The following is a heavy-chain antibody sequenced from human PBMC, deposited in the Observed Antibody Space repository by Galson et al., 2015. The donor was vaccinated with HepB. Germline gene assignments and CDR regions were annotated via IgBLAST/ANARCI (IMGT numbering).Heavy chain of an antibody. CDR1: GFTVSSNY. V-gene: IGHV3-66*02. CDR3: ARDLCSITSCYHSYGMDV. CDR2: IYTGGST. J-gene: IGHJ6*02. D-gene: IGHD2-2*01. Sequence: SLRLSCAASGFTVSSNYVSWVRQAPGKGLEWVSVIYTGGSTYYADSVKGRFTISRDNSKNTLYLQMNSLRPEDTAVYYCARDLCSITSCYHSYGMDVWGQGTTVTVSS.